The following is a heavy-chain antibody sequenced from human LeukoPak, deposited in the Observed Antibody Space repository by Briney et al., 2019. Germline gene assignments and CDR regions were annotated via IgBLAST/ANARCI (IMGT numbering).Heavy chain of an antibody. V-gene: IGHV3-33*01. CDR1: GFTFSSYG. CDR2: IWYDGNNK. D-gene: IGHD3-9*01. CDR3: ARSTSSEYDIYHFDY. Sequence: GRSLRLSCAASGFTFSSYGMHWVRQAPGKGLEWVAVIWYDGNNKYYADSVKGRFTIPRDNSKNTLYLQMNSLRAEDTAVYYCARSTSSEYDIYHFDYWGQGTLVTVSS. J-gene: IGHJ4*02.